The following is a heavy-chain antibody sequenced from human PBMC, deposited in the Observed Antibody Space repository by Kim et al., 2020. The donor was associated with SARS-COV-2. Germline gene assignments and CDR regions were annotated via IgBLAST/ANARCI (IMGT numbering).Heavy chain of an antibody. Sequence: GGSLRLSCAASGFTFDDYAMHWVRQAPGKGLEWVSGISWNSGSIGYADSVKGRFTISRDNAKNSLYLQMNSLRAEDTALYYCAKSPGPWVVTATKDYWGQGTLVTVSS. V-gene: IGHV3-9*01. CDR1: GFTFDDYA. CDR3: AKSPGPWVVTATKDY. J-gene: IGHJ4*02. D-gene: IGHD2-21*02. CDR2: ISWNSGSI.